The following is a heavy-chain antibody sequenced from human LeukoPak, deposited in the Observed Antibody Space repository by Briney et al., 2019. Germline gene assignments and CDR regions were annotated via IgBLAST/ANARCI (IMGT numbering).Heavy chain of an antibody. V-gene: IGHV1-18*01. CDR3: AREGLGELTLDY. CDR1: GYTFTSYG. J-gene: IGHJ4*02. CDR2: ISTYNGDT. Sequence: ASMKVSCKASGYTFTSYGISWVRQAPGQGLEWMGWISTYNGDTNYAQKLQGRVTMTTDTSTSTAYMELRSLRSDDTAVYYCAREGLGELTLDYWGQGTLVTVSS. D-gene: IGHD3-16*01.